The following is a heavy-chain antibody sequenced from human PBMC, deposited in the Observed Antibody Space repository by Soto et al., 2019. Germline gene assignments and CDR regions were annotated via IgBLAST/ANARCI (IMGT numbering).Heavy chain of an antibody. CDR2: LYYTGST. Sequence: PSETLSLTCSVSGGSVSSGYYWNWIRQSPGKGLEWIGHLYYTGSTNYNPSLKSRVTISVDTSKNQFFLNLTSVTAADTAVYYCARGPIPVVRSYFDSWGQGIPVTVSS. CDR1: GGSVSSGYY. V-gene: IGHV4-61*01. J-gene: IGHJ4*02. CDR3: ARGPIPVVRSYFDS. D-gene: IGHD2-15*01.